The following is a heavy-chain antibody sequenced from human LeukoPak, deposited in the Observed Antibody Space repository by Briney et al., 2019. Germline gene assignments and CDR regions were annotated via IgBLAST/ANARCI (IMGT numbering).Heavy chain of an antibody. CDR3: ARDLISGHYTFDH. CDR1: GFTFSSYG. V-gene: IGHV3-33*01. Sequence: AGGSLRLSCAASGFTFSSYGMHWVRQAPGKGLEWVAVIWYDGSNKYYADSVKGRFTISRDNSKNTLYLQMNSLRAEDTAVYYCARDLISGHYTFDHWGQGTLVTVSS. J-gene: IGHJ4*02. CDR2: IWYDGSNK. D-gene: IGHD4-11*01.